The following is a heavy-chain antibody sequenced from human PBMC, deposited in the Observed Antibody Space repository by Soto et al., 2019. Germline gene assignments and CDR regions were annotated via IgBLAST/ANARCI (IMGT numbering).Heavy chain of an antibody. V-gene: IGHV3-30-3*01. CDR2: ISYDGSNK. D-gene: IGHD2-15*01. CDR1: GFTFSSYA. Sequence: GGSLRLSCAASGFTFSSYAMHWVRQAPGKGLEWVAVISYDGSNKYYADSVKGRFTISRDNSKNTLYLQMNSLRAEDTAVYYCARVVRLLRPDDDFEIWGQGTMVTVSS. CDR3: ARVVRLLRPDDDFEI. J-gene: IGHJ3*02.